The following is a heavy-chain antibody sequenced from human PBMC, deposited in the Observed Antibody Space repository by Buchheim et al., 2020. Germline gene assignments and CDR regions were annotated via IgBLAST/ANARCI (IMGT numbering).Heavy chain of an antibody. V-gene: IGHV4-34*01. Sequence: QVQLQQWGAGLLKPSETLSLTCAVYGGSFSAYYWSWIRQPPGKGLEWIGNIHSSGNANYNPSLKSPVTILEATSTNQFSLRLSSVTAADTAVYYCARRRVGDRYWYFDPWGRGT. D-gene: IGHD1-26*01. J-gene: IGHJ2*01. CDR3: ARRRVGDRYWYFDP. CDR1: GGSFSAYY. CDR2: IHSSGNA.